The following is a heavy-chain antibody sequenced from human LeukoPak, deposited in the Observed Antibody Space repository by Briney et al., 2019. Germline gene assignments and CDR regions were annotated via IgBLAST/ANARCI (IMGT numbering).Heavy chain of an antibody. CDR3: ARVFSGRFRDSTSCYGCFDY. D-gene: IGHD2-2*01. Sequence: GSSVKVSCKASGGTFSSYAISWVRQAPGQGLEWMGGIIPIFGTANYAQKFQGRVTITTDESTSTAYMELSSLRSEDTAVYYCARVFSGRFRDSTSCYGCFDYWGQGTLVTVSS. J-gene: IGHJ4*02. V-gene: IGHV1-69*05. CDR2: IIPIFGTA. CDR1: GGTFSSYA.